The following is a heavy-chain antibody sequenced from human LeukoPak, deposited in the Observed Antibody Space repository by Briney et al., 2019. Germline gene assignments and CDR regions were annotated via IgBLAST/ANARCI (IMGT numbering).Heavy chain of an antibody. J-gene: IGHJ5*02. V-gene: IGHV1-2*02. CDR1: GYTFTDYY. CDR2: INPNSGGT. CDR3: ARVATMVRGFDP. D-gene: IGHD3-10*01. Sequence: GASVKVSCKSSGYTFTDYYMHWVRQAPGQGLEWMGWINPNSGGTNYAQKFQGRVTMTRDTSISTAYMELSRLRSDDTAVYYCARVATMVRGFDPWGQGTLVTVSS.